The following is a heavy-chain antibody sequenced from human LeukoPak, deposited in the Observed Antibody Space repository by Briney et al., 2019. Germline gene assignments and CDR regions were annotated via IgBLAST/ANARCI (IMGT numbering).Heavy chain of an antibody. CDR3: ARALAAAGFFDY. CDR2: INPSGGST. CDR1: GYTFTSYY. Sequence: ASVKVSCKASGYTFTSYYMHWVRQAPGQGLEWMGIINPSGGSTSYAQKFQGRVTMTRDTSTSTVFMELSSLRSEDTAVYYCARALAAAGFFDYWGQGTLVTVSS. J-gene: IGHJ4*02. D-gene: IGHD6-13*01. V-gene: IGHV1-46*01.